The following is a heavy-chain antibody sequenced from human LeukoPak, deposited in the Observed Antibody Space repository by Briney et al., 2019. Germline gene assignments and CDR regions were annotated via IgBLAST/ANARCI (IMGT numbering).Heavy chain of an antibody. CDR1: GFTFSSYA. V-gene: IGHV3-23*01. J-gene: IGHJ3*02. D-gene: IGHD3-22*01. Sequence: GGSLRLSCAASGFTFSSYAMTWVRQAPGRGLEWVSAISGNGGTTYYADSVKGRFTISRDNSKNTLYLQMNSLRAEDTAIYYCAKAVGSSGYFSRDAFDIWGQGTMVTVSS. CDR3: AKAVGSSGYFSRDAFDI. CDR2: ISGNGGTT.